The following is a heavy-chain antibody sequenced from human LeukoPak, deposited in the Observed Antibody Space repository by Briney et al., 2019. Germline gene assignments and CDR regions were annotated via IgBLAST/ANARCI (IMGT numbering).Heavy chain of an antibody. CDR3: ARGYDFWSGVMSDAFDI. Sequence: SETLSLTCTVSGGSISSHYWSWVRQTPGKGLEWIGHIYHSGNTKYNSALKGRVTISDDASKNQFSLRLSSVTAADTAVYFCARGYDFWSGVMSDAFDIWGRGSKVTVSS. V-gene: IGHV4-59*11. CDR1: GGSISSHY. J-gene: IGHJ3*02. D-gene: IGHD3-3*01. CDR2: IYHSGNT.